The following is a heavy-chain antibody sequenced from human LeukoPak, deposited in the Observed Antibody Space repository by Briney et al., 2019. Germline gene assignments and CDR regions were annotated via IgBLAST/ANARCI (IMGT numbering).Heavy chain of an antibody. J-gene: IGHJ6*02. CDR1: GGSFSGYY. CDR3: ARVPHYYGMDV. Sequence: SETLSLTCAVYGGSFSGYYWSWIRQPPGKGLEWIGETNHSGSTNYNPSLKSRVTISVDTSKNQFSLKLSSVTAADTAVYYCARVPHYYGMDVRGQGTTVTVSS. CDR2: TNHSGST. V-gene: IGHV4-34*01.